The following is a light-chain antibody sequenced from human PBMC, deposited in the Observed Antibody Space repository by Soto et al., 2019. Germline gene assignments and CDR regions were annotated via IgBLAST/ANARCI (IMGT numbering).Light chain of an antibody. CDR1: SSDIGGYPY. CDR2: EVT. CDR3: SSFTSSNSHVL. Sequence: QSALTQPASVSGSPGQSITISCTGTSSDIGGYPYVSWYQQHPGKAPILLIYEVTNRPTGVSNRFSGSKSGNTASLTISGLQAEDESDYYCSSFTSSNSHVLFGGGTQLTVL. J-gene: IGLJ2*01. V-gene: IGLV2-14*01.